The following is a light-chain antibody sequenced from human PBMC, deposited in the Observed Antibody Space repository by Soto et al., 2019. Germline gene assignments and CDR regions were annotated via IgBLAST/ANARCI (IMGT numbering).Light chain of an antibody. Sequence: SVLTQPASVSGSPGQSITISCTGTSSHVGGYNYVSWYQQHPGKAPKLIIFEVSYRPSGISNRFSASKSGDTASLTISGLQADDEADYYCCSYTDSRTHIFGSGTKVTVL. V-gene: IGLV2-14*01. J-gene: IGLJ1*01. CDR1: SSHVGGYNY. CDR3: CSYTDSRTHI. CDR2: EVS.